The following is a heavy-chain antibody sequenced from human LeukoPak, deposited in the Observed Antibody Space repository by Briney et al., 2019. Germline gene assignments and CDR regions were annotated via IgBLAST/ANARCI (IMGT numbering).Heavy chain of an antibody. V-gene: IGHV3-30*04. Sequence: GRSLRLSCAASGFTFSSYAMHWVRQAPGKGLEWVAVISYDGSNKYYADSVKGRFTISRDNSKNTLYLQMNSLRAEDTAVYSCAGGSLYYGSGSWRGINYWGQGTLVTVSS. J-gene: IGHJ4*02. CDR2: ISYDGSNK. D-gene: IGHD3-10*01. CDR1: GFTFSSYA. CDR3: AGGSLYYGSGSWRGINY.